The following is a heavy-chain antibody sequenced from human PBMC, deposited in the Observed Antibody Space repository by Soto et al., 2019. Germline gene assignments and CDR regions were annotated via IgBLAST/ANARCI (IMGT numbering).Heavy chain of an antibody. CDR1: GYTFTSYG. V-gene: IGHV1-18*01. CDR2: INPYNGNT. J-gene: IGHJ4*02. Sequence: QVQLVQSGAEVKKPGASVKVSCKASGYTFTSYGISWVRQAPGQGLEWMGWINPYNGNTNYAQKLQGRVTMTTDTATITAYMELRGLRSDDTAADYCARDWFGIDYWGQGTLVTVSS. D-gene: IGHD3-16*01. CDR3: ARDWFGIDY.